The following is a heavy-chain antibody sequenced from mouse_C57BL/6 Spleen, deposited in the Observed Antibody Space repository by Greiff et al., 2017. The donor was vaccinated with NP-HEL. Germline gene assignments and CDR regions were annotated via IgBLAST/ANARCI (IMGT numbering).Heavy chain of an antibody. D-gene: IGHD1-1*01. CDR3: ARSSSFAY. CDR2: ISSGNSTI. J-gene: IGHJ3*01. V-gene: IGHV5-17*01. CDR1: GFTFSDYG. Sequence: EVKLVESGGGLVKPGGSLKLSCAASGFTFSDYGMNWVCQAPEKGLEWVAYISSGNSTIYYADTVKGRFTLSRDNARNTLFLQMTSLRSEDTAMYYCARSSSFAYWGQGTLVTVSA.